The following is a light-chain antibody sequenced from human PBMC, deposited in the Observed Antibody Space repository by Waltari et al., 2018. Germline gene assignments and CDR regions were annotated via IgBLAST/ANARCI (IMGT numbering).Light chain of an antibody. Sequence: SYELTQPPSVSVSPGQTARITCAGDALPNKNAYWYQQKAGQSPLLMIYQDSERPSGIPKRFSGSSSGTTVTLTISGVQAEDEADYYCQSTDSTGSHAVFGGGTQLTVL. V-gene: IGLV3-25*03. J-gene: IGLJ7*01. CDR2: QDS. CDR1: ALPNKN. CDR3: QSTDSTGSHAV.